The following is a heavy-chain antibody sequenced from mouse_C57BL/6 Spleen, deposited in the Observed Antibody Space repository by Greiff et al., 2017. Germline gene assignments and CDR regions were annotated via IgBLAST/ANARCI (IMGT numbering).Heavy chain of an antibody. CDR1: GYTFTSYW. CDR3: AREGYYGSSRYYFDY. J-gene: IGHJ2*01. CDR2: IYPSDSAT. Sequence: QVQLQQPGAELVRPGSSVKLSCKASGYTFTSYWMDWVKQRPGQGLEWIGNIYPSDSATHYNQKFKDKATLTVDKSSSTAYMQLSSLTSEDSAVXYCAREGYYGSSRYYFDYWGQGTTLTVSS. D-gene: IGHD1-1*01. V-gene: IGHV1-61*01.